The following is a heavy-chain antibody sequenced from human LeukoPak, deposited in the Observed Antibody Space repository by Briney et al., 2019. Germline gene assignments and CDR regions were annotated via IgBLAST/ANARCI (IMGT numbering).Heavy chain of an antibody. D-gene: IGHD2-2*01. CDR3: ARSKAHLSTSWYGSWFDP. J-gene: IGHJ5*02. Sequence: SETLSLTCTVSGGSISSYYWSWIRQPPGKGLEWITSIYHSGDTYYNPSLRSRVTISLDTSKNQLSLKLTSVTAADTAVYYCARSKAHLSTSWYGSWFDPWGQGTLVTVSS. CDR1: GGSISSYY. CDR2: IYHSGDT. V-gene: IGHV4-59*08.